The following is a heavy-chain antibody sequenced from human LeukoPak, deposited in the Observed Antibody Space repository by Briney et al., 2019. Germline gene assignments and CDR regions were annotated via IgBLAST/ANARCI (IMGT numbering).Heavy chain of an antibody. CDR3: ARVDFWSGYCSDF. D-gene: IGHD3-3*01. V-gene: IGHV3-74*01. J-gene: IGHJ4*02. CDR2: INSDGSST. Sequence: GGSLRLSCAASGFTFSGYAMSWVRQAPGKGLVWVSRINSDGSSTSYADSVKGRFTISRDNAKNTLYLQMNSLRAEDTAVYYCARVDFWSGYCSDFWGQGTLVTVSS. CDR1: GFTFSGYA.